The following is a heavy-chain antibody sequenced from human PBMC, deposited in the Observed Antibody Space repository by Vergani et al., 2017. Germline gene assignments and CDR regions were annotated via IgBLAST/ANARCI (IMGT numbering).Heavy chain of an antibody. D-gene: IGHD3-22*01. CDR2: IIPIFGTA. CDR3: ARAHYDSSGYYYGFYYFDY. J-gene: IGHJ4*02. Sequence: QVQLVQSGAEVKKPGSSVKVSCKASGGTFSSYAISWVRQAPGQGLEWMGGIIPIFGTANYAQKFQGRVTITADESTSTAYMELSSLRSEDTAVYYCARAHYDSSGYYYGFYYFDYWGQGTLVTVSS. V-gene: IGHV1-69*01. CDR1: GGTFSSYA.